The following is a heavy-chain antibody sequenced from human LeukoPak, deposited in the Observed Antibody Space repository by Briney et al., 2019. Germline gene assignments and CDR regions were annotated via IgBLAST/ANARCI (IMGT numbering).Heavy chain of an antibody. J-gene: IGHJ6*02. Sequence: ASVKVSCKASGYTFTSYGFSWVRQAPGQGLEWMGIINPSGGSTSYAQRFQGRVTMTRDTSTSTVYMELSSLRSEDTAVHYCARVQDDYGMDVWGQGTTVTVSS. CDR3: ARVQDDYGMDV. CDR2: INPSGGST. D-gene: IGHD2-15*01. V-gene: IGHV1-46*01. CDR1: GYTFTSYG.